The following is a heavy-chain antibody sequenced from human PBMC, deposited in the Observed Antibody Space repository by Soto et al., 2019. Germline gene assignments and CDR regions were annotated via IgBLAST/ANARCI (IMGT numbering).Heavy chain of an antibody. CDR3: ARDFVVGYDGMDV. J-gene: IGHJ6*02. V-gene: IGHV3-33*01. Sequence: QVQLVESGGGVVQPGRSLRLSCAASGFTFSSYGIHWVRQAPGKGLEWVAVIWYDGSNKYYADSVKGRFTISRDNSKNTLYLQMNSLRADDTAVYYCARDFVVGYDGMDVWGQGTTVTVSS. CDR1: GFTFSSYG. D-gene: IGHD2-15*01. CDR2: IWYDGSNK.